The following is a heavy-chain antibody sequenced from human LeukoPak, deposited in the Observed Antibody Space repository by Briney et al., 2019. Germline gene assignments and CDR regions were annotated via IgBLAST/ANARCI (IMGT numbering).Heavy chain of an antibody. CDR2: INHSGST. Sequence: SETLSLTCAVYGGSFSGYYWSWIRQPPGKGLEWIGEINHSGSTNYNPSLTGRVTISVDTSKNQFSLKLSSVTAADTAVYYCARRGRIAAAGYFDYWGQGTLVTVSS. J-gene: IGHJ4*02. V-gene: IGHV4-34*01. CDR1: GGSFSGYY. CDR3: ARRGRIAAAGYFDY. D-gene: IGHD6-13*01.